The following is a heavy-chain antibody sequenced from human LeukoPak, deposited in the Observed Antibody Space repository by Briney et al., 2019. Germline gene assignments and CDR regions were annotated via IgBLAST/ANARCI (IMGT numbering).Heavy chain of an antibody. J-gene: IGHJ3*02. CDR3: ARDYRAFDI. D-gene: IGHD4-11*01. V-gene: IGHV4-59*01. CDR2: IYYSGST. CDR1: GGPISSYY. Sequence: SETLSLTCTVSGGPISSYYWSWIRQPPGKGLEWIGYIYYSGSTNYNPSLKSRVTISVDTSKNQFSLKLSSVTAADTAVYYCARDYRAFDIWGQGTMVTVSS.